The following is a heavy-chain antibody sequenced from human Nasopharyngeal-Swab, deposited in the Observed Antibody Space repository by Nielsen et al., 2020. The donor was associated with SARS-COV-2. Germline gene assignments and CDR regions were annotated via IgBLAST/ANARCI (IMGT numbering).Heavy chain of an antibody. V-gene: IGHV1-3*01. CDR1: GYIFTSYA. CDR3: ARDLRSFSGGQPYFDY. CDR2: INFANGDT. J-gene: IGHJ4*02. D-gene: IGHD1-26*01. Sequence: ASVKVSCKTSGYIFTSYAIHWVRQAPAQRPEWMGWINFANGDTRYSQTFQGRVTIMRDTSASTAYMELSSLGFEDTAMYYCARDLRSFSGGQPYFDYWGQGTLVTVSS.